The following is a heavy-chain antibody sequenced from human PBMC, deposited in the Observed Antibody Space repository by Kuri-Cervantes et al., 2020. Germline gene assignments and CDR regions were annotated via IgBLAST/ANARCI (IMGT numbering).Heavy chain of an antibody. V-gene: IGHV1-8*02. CDR3: ARGITTVVAPYWYFDV. D-gene: IGHD4-23*01. CDR1: GYTLTSYG. Sequence: VKLEESGAELARPGASVKLSCKASGYTLTSYGISWVKQRTGQGLEWIGEIYRRSGKIYYNEKFKGKATLTADKSSSTAYMELRSLTSEDSAVYFCARGITTVVAPYWYFDVWGTGTTLTVSS. J-gene: IGHJ6*03. CDR2: IYRRSGKI.